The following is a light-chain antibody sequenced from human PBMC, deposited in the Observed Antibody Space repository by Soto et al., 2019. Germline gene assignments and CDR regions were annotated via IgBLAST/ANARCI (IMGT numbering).Light chain of an antibody. V-gene: IGLV7-46*01. CDR3: LLSDTDAPV. Sequence: QAVVTQEPSLTVSPGGTVTLTCGSSTGSVTNSHYPYWFQQKPGQAPRTLIYATGSKYSWTPARFSGSLFGGKAALTLSDAQPEDEADYYCLLSDTDAPVFGGGTQLTVL. J-gene: IGLJ7*01. CDR2: ATG. CDR1: TGSVTNSHY.